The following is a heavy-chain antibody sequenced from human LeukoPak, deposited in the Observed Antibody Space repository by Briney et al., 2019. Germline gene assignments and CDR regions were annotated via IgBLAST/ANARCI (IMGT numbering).Heavy chain of an antibody. J-gene: IGHJ4*02. CDR1: GDTFSSYA. V-gene: IGHV1-69*13. Sequence: GASVKVSCKASGDTFSSYAISWVRQAPGQGREWMGGIIPICGTANYEQKFQGRVTITADESTSTAYMGLSSLRSEDTAVYYCASDHLSIEATGTRYWGQGTLVTVSS. CDR3: ASDHLSIEATGTRY. D-gene: IGHD6-13*01. CDR2: IIPICGTA.